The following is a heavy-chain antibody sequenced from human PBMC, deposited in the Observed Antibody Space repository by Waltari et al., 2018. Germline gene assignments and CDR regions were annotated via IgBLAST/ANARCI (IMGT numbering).Heavy chain of an antibody. J-gene: IGHJ6*02. D-gene: IGHD2-15*01. CDR2: IIPSCCTA. CDR3: ARGRKGYCSGGSCSYYYGMDV. V-gene: IGHV1-69*05. CDR1: GGTFSSYA. Sequence: QVQLVQSGAEVKKPGSSVKVSCKASGGTFSSYAISWVRQAPGQGLEWMGGIIPSCCTANYAQKFQGRVTITTDESTSTAYMELSSLRSEDTAVYYCARGRKGYCSGGSCSYYYGMDVWGQGTTVTVSS.